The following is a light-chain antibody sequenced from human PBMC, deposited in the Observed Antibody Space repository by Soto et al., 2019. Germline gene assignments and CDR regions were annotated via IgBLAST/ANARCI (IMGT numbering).Light chain of an antibody. CDR1: QSISSY. CDR3: QKSYSTPIT. V-gene: IGKV1-39*01. J-gene: IGKJ5*01. CDR2: AAS. Sequence: DIQMTQSPSSLSASVGDRVTITCRASQSISSYLNWYQQKPGKAPKLLIYAASSLQSGVPSRFSGSGSGTDFTLTISSLQPEDFATYYCQKSYSTPITFGQGTRREIK.